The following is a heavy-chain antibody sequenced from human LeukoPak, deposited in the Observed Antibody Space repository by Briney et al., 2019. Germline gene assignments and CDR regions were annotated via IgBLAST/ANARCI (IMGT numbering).Heavy chain of an antibody. V-gene: IGHV3-74*01. J-gene: IGHJ6*02. CDR2: INTDGSTT. CDR1: GFTFSSYW. Sequence: PGGSLRLSCAASGFTFSSYWMHWVRQAPGKGLVWVSRINTDGSTTNYADSVKGRFTISRDNAKNTLYLQMNSLRGEDTAVYYCARDRLYGMDVWGQGTTVTVSS. CDR3: ARDRLYGMDV. D-gene: IGHD6-19*01.